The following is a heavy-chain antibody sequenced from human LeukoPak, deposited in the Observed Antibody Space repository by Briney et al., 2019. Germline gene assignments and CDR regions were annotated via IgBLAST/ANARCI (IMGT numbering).Heavy chain of an antibody. V-gene: IGHV3-74*01. D-gene: IGHD3-10*01. CDR1: GFTFSDYW. J-gene: IGHJ4*02. CDR3: ARDMYSMSSARGAY. CDR2: INGDGSST. Sequence: GGSLRLSCAASGFTFSDYWMHWVRQALGKGLVWVARINGDGSSTTYVESVRGRLTISRDNAKKTLYLQMNSLRAEDAAVYYCARDMYSMSSARGAYWGQGTLVTVSS.